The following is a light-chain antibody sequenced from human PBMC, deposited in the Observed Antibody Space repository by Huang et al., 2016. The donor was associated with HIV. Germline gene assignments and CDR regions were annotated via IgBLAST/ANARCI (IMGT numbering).Light chain of an antibody. CDR1: QSVLYSSNNKSY. J-gene: IGKJ2*01. Sequence: DIVMTQSPDSLAVSLGERATFDCKSSQSVLYSSNNKSYLAWYQRKPGQPPKLLIYWASTRESGVPDRFSGSGSGTHFSLTISSLQAEDVALYYCQQYYSSPRTFGQGTKLEIK. CDR3: QQYYSSPRT. V-gene: IGKV4-1*01. CDR2: WAS.